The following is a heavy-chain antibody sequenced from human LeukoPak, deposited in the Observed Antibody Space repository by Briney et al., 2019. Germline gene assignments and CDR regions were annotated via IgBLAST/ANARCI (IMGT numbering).Heavy chain of an antibody. V-gene: IGHV3-74*01. D-gene: IGHD5-12*01. Sequence: GGSLRLSCAASGFPFSRYWMHWARQTPGKGRVWVSRIDTEGNTINYADSVKGRFTISRDNAGDTLYLQMNSLRAEDTGVYYCATDLSGRHDYWGQGTLVTVSS. J-gene: IGHJ4*02. CDR1: GFPFSRYW. CDR2: IDTEGNTI. CDR3: ATDLSGRHDY.